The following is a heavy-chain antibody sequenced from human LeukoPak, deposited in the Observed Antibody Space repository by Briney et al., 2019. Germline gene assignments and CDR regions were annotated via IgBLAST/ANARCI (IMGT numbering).Heavy chain of an antibody. CDR3: AKEGQGGYDFWSGYFDY. D-gene: IGHD3-3*01. V-gene: IGHV3-30*18. J-gene: IGHJ4*02. CDR1: GFTFSSYG. CDR2: ISYDGSNK. Sequence: GGSLRLSCAASGFTFSSYGMHWVRQAPGKGLEWGAVISYDGSNKYYADSVKGRFTISRDNSKNTLYLQMNSLRAEDTAVYYCAKEGQGGYDFWSGYFDYWGQGTLVTVSS.